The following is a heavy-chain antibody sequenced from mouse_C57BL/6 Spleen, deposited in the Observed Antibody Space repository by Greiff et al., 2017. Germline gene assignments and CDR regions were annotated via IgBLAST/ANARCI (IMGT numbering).Heavy chain of an antibody. V-gene: IGHV2-9-1*01. J-gene: IGHJ2*01. D-gene: IGHD2-1*01. CDR2: IWTGGGT. CDR1: GFSLTSYA. CDR3: ARKRYYGNSYYFDY. Sequence: VKLQESGPGLVAPSQSLSITCTVSGFSLTSYAISWVRQPPGKGLEWLGVIWTGGGTNYNSALKSRLSISKDNSKSQVFLKMNSLQTDDTARYYCARKRYYGNSYYFDYWGQGTTLTVSS.